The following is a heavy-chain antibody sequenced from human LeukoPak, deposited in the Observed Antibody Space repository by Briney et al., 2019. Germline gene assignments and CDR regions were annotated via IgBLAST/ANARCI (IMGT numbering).Heavy chain of an antibody. CDR3: ARLSGVSGSYYRVSYYYYGMDV. Sequence: KPSETLSLTCTVSGVPISGSSYNWSWIRQPPGKGLEWIGEINHSGSTNYNPSLKSRATISVDTYKNQFSLKLSSVTAADTAVYYCARLSGVSGSYYRVSYYYYGMDVWGQGTTVTVSS. D-gene: IGHD3-10*01. V-gene: IGHV4-39*07. J-gene: IGHJ6*02. CDR2: INHSGST. CDR1: GVPISGSSYN.